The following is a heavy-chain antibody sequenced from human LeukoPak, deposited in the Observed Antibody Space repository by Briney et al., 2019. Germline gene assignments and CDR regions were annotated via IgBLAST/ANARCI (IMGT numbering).Heavy chain of an antibody. CDR2: IYYSGST. CDR1: GGSISSNNYY. J-gene: IGHJ4*02. CDR3: ASVDRGWFAVGEY. Sequence: SETLSLTCTVSGGSISSNNYYWGWXRQPPXKGLEWIGSIYYSGSTYYNPSLKSRVTISVDTSKNQFSLKLTSVTAADTAVYYCASVDRGWFAVGEYWGQGTLVTVSS. D-gene: IGHD3-10*01. V-gene: IGHV4-39*01.